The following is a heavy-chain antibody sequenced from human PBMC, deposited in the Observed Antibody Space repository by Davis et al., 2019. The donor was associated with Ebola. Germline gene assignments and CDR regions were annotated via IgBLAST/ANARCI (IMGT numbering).Heavy chain of an antibody. CDR1: GGSISSYY. D-gene: IGHD6-19*01. J-gene: IGHJ4*02. V-gene: IGHV4-59*12. CDR3: ARGLSGIAVADVLDY. Sequence: PSETLSLTCTVSGGSISSYYWSWIRQPPGKGLEWIGYIYYSGSTNYNPSLKSRVTISVDTSKNQFSLKLSSVTAADTAVYYCARGLSGIAVADVLDYWGQGTLVTVSS. CDR2: IYYSGST.